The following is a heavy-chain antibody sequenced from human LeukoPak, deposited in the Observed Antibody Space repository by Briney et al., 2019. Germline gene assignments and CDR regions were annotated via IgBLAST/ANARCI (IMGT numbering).Heavy chain of an antibody. V-gene: IGHV3-53*04. CDR3: ARGGFYTDWFDP. D-gene: IGHD3-16*01. CDR2: IYTGGTT. Sequence: GGSLRLSCAASGFNATSNYMSWVRQAPGKGLEWVSVIYTGGTTYYADSVKGRFTMSRHNSKNTLFLQMDSLRAEDAAVYYSARGGFYTDWFDPWGQGTLVTVSS. J-gene: IGHJ5*02. CDR1: GFNATSNY.